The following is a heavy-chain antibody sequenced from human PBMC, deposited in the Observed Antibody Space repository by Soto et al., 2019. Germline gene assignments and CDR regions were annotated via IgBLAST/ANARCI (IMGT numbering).Heavy chain of an antibody. V-gene: IGHV5-51*01. CDR3: ARQSSGYSSSWYWWFDP. CDR2: IYPGDSDT. J-gene: IGHJ5*02. CDR1: GYSFTSYW. D-gene: IGHD6-13*01. Sequence: GESLKISCKGSGYSFTSYWIGWVRQMPGKGLEWMGIIYPGDSDTRYSPSFQGQVTISADKSISTAYLQWSSLKASETVMYYCARQSSGYSSSWYWWFDPWGQGTLVTVSS.